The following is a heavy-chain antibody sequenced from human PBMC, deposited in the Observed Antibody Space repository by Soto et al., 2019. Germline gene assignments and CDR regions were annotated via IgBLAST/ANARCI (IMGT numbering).Heavy chain of an antibody. D-gene: IGHD4-17*01. Sequence: PGGSLRLSCAASGFTFRSYWMHWVRQAPGKGLVWVSRINRDGSSTSYADSVKGRVTISRDTAKNSVYLEMDRLRAEDTALYYCARDVDADFRTDFDYWGRGTLVTVSS. V-gene: IGHV3-74*01. CDR1: GFTFRSYW. CDR2: INRDGSST. CDR3: ARDVDADFRTDFDY. J-gene: IGHJ4*02.